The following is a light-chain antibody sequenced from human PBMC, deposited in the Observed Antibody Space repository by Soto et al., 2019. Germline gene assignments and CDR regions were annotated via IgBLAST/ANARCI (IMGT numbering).Light chain of an antibody. V-gene: IGKV2-30*01. CDR3: MQYTHWPNT. J-gene: IGKJ2*01. CDR1: QSLVKSDGSTD. CDR2: KVS. Sequence: DVVLAQSPLSLPVNPGQPASISCRSSQSLVKSDGSTDFSWFHQRPGQSPRRLVDKVSNRDSGVPDRFSGSGSGTDFTLKISRVEAEDVGVYYCMQYTHWPNTFGQGTKVDIK.